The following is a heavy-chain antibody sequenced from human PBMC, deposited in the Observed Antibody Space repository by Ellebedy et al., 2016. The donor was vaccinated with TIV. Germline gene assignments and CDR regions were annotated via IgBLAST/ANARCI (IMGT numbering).Heavy chain of an antibody. CDR3: ARGMRWLQFQFDY. Sequence: SETLSLXXTVSGGSISSGGYYWSWIRQHPGKGLEWIGYIYYSGCTYYNPSLKSRVTISVDTSKNQFSLKLSSVTAADTAVYYCARGMRWLQFQFDYWGQGTLVTVSS. V-gene: IGHV4-31*03. CDR1: GGSISSGGYY. CDR2: IYYSGCT. J-gene: IGHJ4*02. D-gene: IGHD5-24*01.